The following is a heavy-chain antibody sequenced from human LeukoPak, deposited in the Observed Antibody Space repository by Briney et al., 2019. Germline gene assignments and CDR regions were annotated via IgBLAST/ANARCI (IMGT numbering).Heavy chain of an antibody. J-gene: IGHJ5*02. V-gene: IGHV3-74*01. CDR2: INTDGSVS. Sequence: AGSLRLSCAASGFTFSSYWMYWVRQAPGKGLAWVARINTDGSVSAYPDSVEGRFTISRDNAKNTLLLQMDSLRAEDTAGYYCGRVNGDSAWVDPWGQGTLVTVSS. D-gene: IGHD3-10*01. CDR1: GFTFSSYW. CDR3: GRVNGDSAWVDP.